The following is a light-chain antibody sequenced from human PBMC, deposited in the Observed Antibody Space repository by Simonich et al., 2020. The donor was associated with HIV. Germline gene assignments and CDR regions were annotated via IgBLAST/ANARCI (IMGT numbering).Light chain of an antibody. J-gene: IGLJ2*01. CDR3: CSYAGSSPSVV. CDR1: SSDVGSYNF. V-gene: IGLV2-23*01. CDR2: EGS. Sequence: QSALTQPASVSGSPGQSITISCTGTSSDVGSYNFVSWYQQHPGKAPKLMIYEGSQRPSGVSNRFSGSKSGNTASLTISGLEAEDEADYYCCSYAGSSPSVVFGGGTKLTVL.